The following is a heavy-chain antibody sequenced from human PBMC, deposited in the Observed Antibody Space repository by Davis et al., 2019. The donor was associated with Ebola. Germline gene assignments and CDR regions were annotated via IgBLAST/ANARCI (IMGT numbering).Heavy chain of an antibody. D-gene: IGHD3-10*01. CDR3: ARNYYGGDYLDY. CDR1: GFTFSSTT. V-gene: IGHV3-7*01. Sequence: GGSLRLSCAASGFTFSSTTMNWVRQAPGKGLEWVANIKQDGSQKYYADSVKGRFTISRDNAENSVFLQMDSLRVEDTAMYYCARNYYGGDYLDYWGQGTLVTVSS. CDR2: IKQDGSQK. J-gene: IGHJ4*02.